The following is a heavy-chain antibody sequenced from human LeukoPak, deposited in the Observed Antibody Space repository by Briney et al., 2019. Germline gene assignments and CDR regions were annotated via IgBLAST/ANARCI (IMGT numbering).Heavy chain of an antibody. D-gene: IGHD3-3*01. CDR1: GFTVSSNY. V-gene: IGHV3-66*01. Sequence: GGSLRLSCAASGFTVSSNYMSWVRQAPGKGLEWVSVIYSGGSTYYADSVKGRFTISRDNSKNTLYLQMNSLRAEDTAVYYCARDSIFGVVIPVYWGQGTLVTVSS. CDR2: IYSGGST. J-gene: IGHJ4*02. CDR3: ARDSIFGVVIPVY.